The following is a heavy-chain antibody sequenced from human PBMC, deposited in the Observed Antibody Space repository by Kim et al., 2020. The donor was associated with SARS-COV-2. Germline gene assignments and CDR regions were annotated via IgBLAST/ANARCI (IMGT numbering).Heavy chain of an antibody. V-gene: IGHV3-23*01. D-gene: IGHD3-22*01. J-gene: IGHJ4*02. CDR3: AKEDYYDSSGYYHYYFDY. Sequence: GRFTISRDNSKNTLYLQMNSLRAEDTAVYYCAKEDYYDSSGYYHYYFDYWGQGTLVTVSS.